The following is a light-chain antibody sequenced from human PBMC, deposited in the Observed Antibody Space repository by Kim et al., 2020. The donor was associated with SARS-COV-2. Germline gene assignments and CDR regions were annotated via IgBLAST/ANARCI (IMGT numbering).Light chain of an antibody. V-gene: IGLV3-1*01. Sequence: SYELTQPPSVSVSPGQTASITCSGAKLGYKYAYWYQLKPGQSPFLVIYQHTKRPSGISQRFSGSSSGNTATLTISPAQTVDEADYYCQAWDSSTAVFGGG. CDR2: QHT. J-gene: IGLJ3*02. CDR3: QAWDSSTAV. CDR1: KLGYKY.